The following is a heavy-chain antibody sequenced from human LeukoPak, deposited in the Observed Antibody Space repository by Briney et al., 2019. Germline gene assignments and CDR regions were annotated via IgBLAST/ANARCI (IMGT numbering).Heavy chain of an antibody. V-gene: IGHV3-11*01. Sequence: GGPLRLSCAASGFTFSDYYMSWIRQAPGKGLEWASYISSSGSTIYYADSVKGRFTVSRDNAKNSLYLQMNSLRAEDTAVYYCARGDTIFGVVDYWGQGTLVTVSS. J-gene: IGHJ4*02. CDR3: ARGDTIFGVVDY. D-gene: IGHD3-3*01. CDR2: ISSSGSTI. CDR1: GFTFSDYY.